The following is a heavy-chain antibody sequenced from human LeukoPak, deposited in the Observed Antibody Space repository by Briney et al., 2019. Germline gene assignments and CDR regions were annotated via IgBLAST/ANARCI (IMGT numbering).Heavy chain of an antibody. CDR2: IHYSGST. CDR3: ARTTEGYAGGPGYSYYYYMDV. D-gene: IGHD5-12*01. CDR1: GGSISSYY. V-gene: IGHV4-59*01. Sequence: SETLSLTCTVSGGSISSYYWSWIRQHPGKGLEWIGYIHYSGSTHYNPSLKSRVTISVDTSKNQVSLKLRSVTAADTAVYYCARTTEGYAGGPGYSYYYYMDVWGKGTTVTISS. J-gene: IGHJ6*03.